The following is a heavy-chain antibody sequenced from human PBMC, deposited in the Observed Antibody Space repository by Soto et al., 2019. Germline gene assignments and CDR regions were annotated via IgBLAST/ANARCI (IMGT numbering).Heavy chain of an antibody. CDR2: INPSGGGT. Sequence: WASVKVSCKASGYSFTSFCIHWVRQAPGQGLEWVGVINPSGGGTSYAQNLHGRVTMTRDTSTSTVYMQLSSLRSEDTAVFYCARQLRWSRYFFAQWGQGTLVTVSS. J-gene: IGHJ4*02. CDR3: ARQLRWSRYFFAQ. V-gene: IGHV1-46*04. D-gene: IGHD5-18*01. CDR1: GYSFTSFC.